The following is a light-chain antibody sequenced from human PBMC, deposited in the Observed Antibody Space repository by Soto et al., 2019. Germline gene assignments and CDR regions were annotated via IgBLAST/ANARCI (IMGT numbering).Light chain of an antibody. CDR2: AAS. CDR1: QDISSS. V-gene: IGKV1-9*01. Sequence: IQLTQSPSSLSASVGDRVTITCRASQDISSSLGWYQQKPGKAPKLLIYAASILRSGVPSRFSGSGFGTDFTLTISSLQAEDFASYFCQQLRSYPSTFGGGTKVEIK. J-gene: IGKJ4*01. CDR3: QQLRSYPST.